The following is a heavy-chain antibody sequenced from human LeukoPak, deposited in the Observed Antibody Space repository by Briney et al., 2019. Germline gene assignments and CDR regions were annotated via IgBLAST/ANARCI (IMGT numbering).Heavy chain of an antibody. D-gene: IGHD3-22*01. CDR1: GFNFEDYA. V-gene: IGHV3-9*01. J-gene: IGHJ4*02. CDR3: VKDIGFGMIVPRGFAY. CDR2: ISWSSDNI. Sequence: GRSPRLSCVASGFNFEDYAMHWVRQRPGKGLEWVSGISWSSDNIGYADSVKGRFTISRDNAKKSLYLQMNSLGIEDTAFYYCVKDIGFGMIVPRGFAYWGQGTLVSVSS.